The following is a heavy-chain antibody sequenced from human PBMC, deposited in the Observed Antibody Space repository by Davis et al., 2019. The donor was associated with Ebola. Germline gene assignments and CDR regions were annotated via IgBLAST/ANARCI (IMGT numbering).Heavy chain of an antibody. J-gene: IGHJ4*02. V-gene: IGHV3-30*18. Sequence: GGSLRLSCEASRFTFRNFGMHWVRQTPDKGLEWVALISPDGKNQYYVDSVKGRFTISRDNSKDSLYLHMNSLRIEDTGLYYCVKWLASYDSSPEKWGQGTLVTVSS. CDR3: VKWLASYDSSPEK. CDR2: ISPDGKNQ. D-gene: IGHD5-12*01. CDR1: RFTFRNFG.